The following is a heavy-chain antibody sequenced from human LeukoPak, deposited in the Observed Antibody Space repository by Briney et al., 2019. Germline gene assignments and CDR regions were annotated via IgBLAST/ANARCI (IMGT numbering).Heavy chain of an antibody. V-gene: IGHV3-64*01. CDR2: ISSNGGST. D-gene: IGHD5-12*01. CDR3: ARDCYSGYGFNCPGDY. CDR1: GFTFSSYA. Sequence: GSLRLSCAASGFTFSSYAMHWVRQAPGKGLGYVSAISSNGGSTYYVNSVKGRFTISRDNSKNTLYLQMGSLRAEDMAVYYCARDCYSGYGFNCPGDYWGQGTLVTVSS. J-gene: IGHJ4*02.